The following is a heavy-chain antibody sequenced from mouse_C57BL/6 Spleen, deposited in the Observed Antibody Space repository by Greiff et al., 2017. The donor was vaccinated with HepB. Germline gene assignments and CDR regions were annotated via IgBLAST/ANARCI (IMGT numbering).Heavy chain of an antibody. V-gene: IGHV5-4*03. CDR1: GFTFSSYA. J-gene: IGHJ2*01. CDR3: AKGFDY. Sequence: EVKLQESGGGLVKPGGSLKLSCAASGFTFSSYAMSWVRQTPEKRLEWVATISDGGSYTYYPDNVKGRFTISRDNAKNNLYLQMSHLKSEDTAMYYCAKGFDYWGQGTTLTVSS. CDR2: ISDGGSYT.